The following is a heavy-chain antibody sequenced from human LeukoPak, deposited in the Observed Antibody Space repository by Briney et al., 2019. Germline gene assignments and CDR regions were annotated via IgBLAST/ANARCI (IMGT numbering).Heavy chain of an antibody. CDR2: IKQDGSEK. V-gene: IGHV3-7*01. CDR1: GFTFSSYW. D-gene: IGHD1-26*01. Sequence: PGGSLRLSCAASGFTFSSYWMSWVRQAPGKGLEWVANIKQDGSEKYYVDSVKGRFTISRDNAKNSLYLQMNSLRAEDTAVYYCAREEWELLSYYYYYMDVWGKGTTVTVSS. CDR3: AREEWELLSYYYYYMDV. J-gene: IGHJ6*03.